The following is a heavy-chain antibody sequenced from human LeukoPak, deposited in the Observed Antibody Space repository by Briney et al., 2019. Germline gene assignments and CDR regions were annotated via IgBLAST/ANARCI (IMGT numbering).Heavy chain of an antibody. D-gene: IGHD5-12*01. J-gene: IGHJ4*02. CDR3: AKVPSGYDSISMYYFDY. CDR2: IRSKANSYAT. V-gene: IGHV3-73*01. Sequence: GGSLRLSCAASGFTFSGSAMHWVRQASGKGLEWVGRIRSKANSYATAYAASVKGRFTISRDDSKNTAYLQMNSLRAEDTAVYYCAKVPSGYDSISMYYFDYWGQGTLVTVSS. CDR1: GFTFSGSA.